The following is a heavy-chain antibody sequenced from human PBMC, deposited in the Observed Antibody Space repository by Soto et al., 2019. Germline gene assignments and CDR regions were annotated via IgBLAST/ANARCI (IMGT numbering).Heavy chain of an antibody. V-gene: IGHV3-21*01. CDR3: ASPKGRYGSGSYYPPSFDY. Sequence: GGSLRLSCAASGFTFSSYSMNWVRQAPGKGLEWVSSISSSSSYIYYADSVKGRFTISRDNAKNSLYLQMNSLRAEDTAVYYCASPKGRYGSGSYYPPSFDYWGQGTLVT. J-gene: IGHJ4*02. CDR1: GFTFSSYS. CDR2: ISSSSSYI. D-gene: IGHD3-10*01.